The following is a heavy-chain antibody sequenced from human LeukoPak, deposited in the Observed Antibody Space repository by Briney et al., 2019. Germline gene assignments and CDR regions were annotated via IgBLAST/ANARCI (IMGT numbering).Heavy chain of an antibody. CDR2: INHSGST. Sequence: PSETLSLTCAVYGGSFSGYYWSWLRQPPGKGLEWIGEINHSGSTNYNPSLKSRVTISVDTSKNQFSLKLSSVTAADTAVYYCARLFPDYGDYTRRPGFDYWGQGTLVTVSS. CDR1: GGSFSGYY. J-gene: IGHJ4*02. V-gene: IGHV4-34*01. D-gene: IGHD4-17*01. CDR3: ARLFPDYGDYTRRPGFDY.